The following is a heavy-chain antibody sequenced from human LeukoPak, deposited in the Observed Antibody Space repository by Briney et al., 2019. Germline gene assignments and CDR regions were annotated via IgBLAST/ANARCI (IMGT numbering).Heavy chain of an antibody. J-gene: IGHJ4*02. V-gene: IGHV3-48*02. CDR3: AREGLAVAGEGPIDY. D-gene: IGHD6-19*01. CDR2: ISSSSSTI. CDR1: GFTFSSYS. Sequence: GGSLRLSCAASGFTFSSYSMNWVRQAPGKGLEWVSYISSSSSTIYYADSVKGRFTISRDNAKNSLYLQMNSLRDEDTAVYYCAREGLAVAGEGPIDYWGQGTLVTVSS.